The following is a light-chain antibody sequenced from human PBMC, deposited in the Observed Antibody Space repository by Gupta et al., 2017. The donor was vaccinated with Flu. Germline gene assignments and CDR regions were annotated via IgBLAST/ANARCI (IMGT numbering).Light chain of an antibody. CDR3: RHAIQFPRT. V-gene: IGKV2-24*01. CDR1: ESLVDSDGNTY. J-gene: IGKJ1*01. CDR2: QSS. Sequence: DILLTQSPLSSPVTLGQPASLSCRSSESLVDSDGNTYLSWIQQRPGQPPRLLIYQSSQRGPGVPDRFSGSGAGTDFTLSISRVEAEDVGVYYCRHAIQFPRTFGQGTKMEVK.